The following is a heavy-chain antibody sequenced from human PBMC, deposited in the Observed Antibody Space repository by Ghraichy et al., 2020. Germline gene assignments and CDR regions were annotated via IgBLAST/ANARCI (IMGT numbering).Heavy chain of an antibody. D-gene: IGHD2-2*01. CDR3: ARTGYCSSTNCYNWFDP. Sequence: GGSLRLSCAASGFTFRTYWMHWVRQAPGKGLVWVSRINSDGSSTSYADSMKGRFTISRDNAKNTLYLQMNSLRAEDTAVYYCARTGYCSSTNCYNWFDPWGQGTLVTVSS. CDR2: INSDGSST. V-gene: IGHV3-74*01. CDR1: GFTFRTYW. J-gene: IGHJ5*02.